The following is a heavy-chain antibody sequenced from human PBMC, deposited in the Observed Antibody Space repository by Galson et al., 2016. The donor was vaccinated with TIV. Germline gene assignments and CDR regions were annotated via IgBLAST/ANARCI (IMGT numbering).Heavy chain of an antibody. CDR3: TTRPGPGKPRIDY. CDR1: GFTFSDAW. D-gene: IGHD1-14*01. J-gene: IGHJ4*02. CDR2: INNKANTHAT. Sequence: GSLRLSCAASGFTFSDAWMNWVRQAPGKGLEWVGRINNKANTHATEYTASLKGRFTISRDDSRNTAYLQMNNLKTEDTAVYYCTTRPGPGKPRIDYWGQGTLVTVSS. V-gene: IGHV3-73*01.